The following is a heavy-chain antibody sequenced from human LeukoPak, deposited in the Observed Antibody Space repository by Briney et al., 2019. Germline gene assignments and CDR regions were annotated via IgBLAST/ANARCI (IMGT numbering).Heavy chain of an antibody. CDR3: ARDPLPREYYYDSSGYNYYFDY. J-gene: IGHJ4*02. CDR1: GGTFSSYA. D-gene: IGHD3-22*01. CDR2: IIPIFGTA. V-gene: IGHV1-69*13. Sequence: GASVKVSCKASGGTFSSYAISWVRQAPGQGLEWMGGIIPIFGTANYAQKFQGRVTITADESTGTAYMELSSLRSEDTAVYYCARDPLPREYYYDSSGYNYYFDYWGQGTLVTVSS.